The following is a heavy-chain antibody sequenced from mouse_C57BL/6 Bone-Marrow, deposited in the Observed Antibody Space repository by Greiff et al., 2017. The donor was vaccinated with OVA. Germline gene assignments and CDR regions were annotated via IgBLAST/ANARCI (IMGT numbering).Heavy chain of an antibody. CDR1: GYTFTSYW. D-gene: IGHD2-12*01. V-gene: IGHV1-55*01. Sequence: QVQLQHPGAELVKPGASVKMSCKASGYTFTSYWITWVKQRPGQGLEWIGDIYPGSGSTNYNEKFKSKATLTVDTSSSTAYMQLSSLTSEDSAVYYCARTGDDEYYFDYWGQGTTLTVSS. J-gene: IGHJ2*01. CDR2: IYPGSGST. CDR3: ARTGDDEYYFDY.